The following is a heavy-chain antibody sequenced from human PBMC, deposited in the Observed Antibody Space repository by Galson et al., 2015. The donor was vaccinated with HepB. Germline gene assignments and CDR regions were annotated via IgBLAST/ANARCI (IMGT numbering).Heavy chain of an antibody. Sequence: SVKVSCKASEGPFSSFAVNWVRQAPGQGLEWMGGIIPLFKKANYAQKFQGRVTITADESTRTVYMELSSLRSEDTAVYFCARSSFWGQGTLVSVSS. D-gene: IGHD2-15*01. CDR2: IIPLFKKA. V-gene: IGHV1-69*13. CDR1: EGPFSSFA. J-gene: IGHJ4*02. CDR3: ARSSF.